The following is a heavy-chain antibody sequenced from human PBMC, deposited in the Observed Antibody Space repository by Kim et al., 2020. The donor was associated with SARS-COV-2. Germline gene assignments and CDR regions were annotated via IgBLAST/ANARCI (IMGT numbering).Heavy chain of an antibody. J-gene: IGHJ4*02. Sequence: ASVKVSCKTSGYSFKIYSVHWIRQAPGQSLEWMGWINVGNGDTKYSQRLKDRVTITRDASARTAYMEVRSLRFEDTAVYFCASLERSGEVDYWGQGTL. V-gene: IGHV1-3*01. CDR2: INVGNGDT. D-gene: IGHD6-25*01. CDR1: GYSFKIYS. CDR3: ASLERSGEVDY.